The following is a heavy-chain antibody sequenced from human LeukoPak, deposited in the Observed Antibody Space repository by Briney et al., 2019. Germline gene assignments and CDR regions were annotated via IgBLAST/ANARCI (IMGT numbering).Heavy chain of an antibody. CDR3: ARGPDYYDSSGSDYYGMDV. Sequence: ASVKVSCKASGYTFTAYYMHWVRQAPGQGPEWMGRINPNSGDTNYAQKFQGRVTLTRDTSISTAYMELSRLRSEDTAVYYCARGPDYYDSSGSDYYGMDVWGQGTTVTVSS. CDR2: INPNSGDT. J-gene: IGHJ6*02. CDR1: GYTFTAYY. D-gene: IGHD3-22*01. V-gene: IGHV1-2*06.